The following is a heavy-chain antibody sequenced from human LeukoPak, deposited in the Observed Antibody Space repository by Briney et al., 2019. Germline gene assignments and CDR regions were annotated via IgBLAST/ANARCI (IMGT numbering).Heavy chain of an antibody. V-gene: IGHV3-66*01. CDR1: GFSVINNY. Sequence: GGSLRLSCAASGFSVINNYMTWVRQAPGKGLEWVSVIYSGGSTYYADSVKGRFTISRDNSKNTLYLQMNSLRAEDTAVYYCAREGYYDSSGQFDYWGQGTLVTVSS. CDR2: IYSGGST. D-gene: IGHD3-22*01. CDR3: AREGYYDSSGQFDY. J-gene: IGHJ4*02.